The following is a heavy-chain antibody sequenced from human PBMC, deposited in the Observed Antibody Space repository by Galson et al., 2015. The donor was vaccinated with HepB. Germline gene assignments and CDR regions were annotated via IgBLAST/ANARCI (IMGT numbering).Heavy chain of an antibody. V-gene: IGHV3-7*03. CDR2: IKQDGSEQ. J-gene: IGHJ4*02. Sequence: SLRLSCAASGFTFSNYWMTWVRQAPGKGLEWVANIKQDGSEQYYVDSVKGRFTISRDNAKNSQYLQMNSLRAEDTAVYYCARDTYFYDSSAYFDSWGQGILVTVSS. CDR3: ARDTYFYDSSAYFDS. CDR1: GFTFSNYW. D-gene: IGHD3-22*01.